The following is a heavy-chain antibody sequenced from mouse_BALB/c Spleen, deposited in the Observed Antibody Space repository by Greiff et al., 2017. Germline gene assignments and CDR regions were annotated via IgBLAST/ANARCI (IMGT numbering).Heavy chain of an antibody. CDR2: IDPANGNT. V-gene: IGHV14-3*02. J-gene: IGHJ1*01. Sequence: EVQLQQSGAELVKPGASVKLSCTASGFNIKDTYMHWVKQRPEQGLEWIGRIDPANGNTKYDPKFQGKATITADTSSNTAYLQLSSLTSEDTAVYYCARSRYYGSSFWYFDVWGAGTTVTVSS. CDR3: ARSRYYGSSFWYFDV. D-gene: IGHD1-1*01. CDR1: GFNIKDTY.